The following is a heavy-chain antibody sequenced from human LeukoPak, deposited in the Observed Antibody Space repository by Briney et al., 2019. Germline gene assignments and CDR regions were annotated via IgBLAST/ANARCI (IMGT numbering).Heavy chain of an antibody. V-gene: IGHV3-23*01. J-gene: IGHJ3*02. CDR2: ISGSGGST. D-gene: IGHD7-27*01. CDR3: AKAEPEDTNWVNDAFDI. CDR1: GFTFSSYA. Sequence: GGSLRLSCAASGFTFSSYAMSWVRQAPGKGREWVSAISGSGGSTYYADSVKGRFTISRDNSKNTLYLQMNSLRAEDTAVYYCAKAEPEDTNWVNDAFDIWGQGTIVTVSS.